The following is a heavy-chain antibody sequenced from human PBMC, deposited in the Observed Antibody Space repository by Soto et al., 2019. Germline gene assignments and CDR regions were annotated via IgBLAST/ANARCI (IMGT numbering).Heavy chain of an antibody. J-gene: IGHJ6*02. CDR3: ARLLMVRAWGYYGMDV. Sequence: SETLSLTCTVSGGSISSSSYYWGWIRQPPGKGLEWIGSIYYSGSTYYNPSLKSRVTISVDTSKNQFSLKLSSVTAADTAVYYCARLLMVRAWGYYGMDVWGQGTTVTVSS. D-gene: IGHD3-10*01. CDR1: GGSISSSSYY. CDR2: IYYSGST. V-gene: IGHV4-39*01.